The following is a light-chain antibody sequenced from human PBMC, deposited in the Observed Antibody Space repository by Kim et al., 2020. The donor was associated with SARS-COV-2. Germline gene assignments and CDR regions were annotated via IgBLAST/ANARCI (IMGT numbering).Light chain of an antibody. CDR1: QSVSSSY. CDR3: KQYGSSPLT. Sequence: EIVLTQSPGTLSLSPGERATLSCRASQSVSSSYLAWYQQKPGQAPRLLIYGASSRATGIPDRLSGSGSGTDFTLTISRLEPEDFAVYYCKQYGSSPLTFGGGTKVEIK. J-gene: IGKJ4*01. V-gene: IGKV3-20*01. CDR2: GAS.